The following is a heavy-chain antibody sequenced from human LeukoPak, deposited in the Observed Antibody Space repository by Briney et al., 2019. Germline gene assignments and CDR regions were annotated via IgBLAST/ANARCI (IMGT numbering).Heavy chain of an antibody. CDR2: ISGSGGST. D-gene: IGHD3-3*01. CDR1: GFTFSSYA. J-gene: IGHJ4*02. CDR3: AKDAREPILRFLEWFQGGPFDY. V-gene: IGHV3-23*01. Sequence: GGSLRLSCAASGFTFSSYAMSWVRQAPGKGLEWVSAISGSGGSTYYADSVKGRFTISRDNSKNTLYLQMNSLRAEDTAVYYCAKDAREPILRFLEWFQGGPFDYWGQGTLVTVSS.